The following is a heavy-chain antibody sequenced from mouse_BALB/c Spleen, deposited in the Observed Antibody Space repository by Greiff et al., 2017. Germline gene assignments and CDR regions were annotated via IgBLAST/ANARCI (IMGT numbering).Heavy chain of an antibody. CDR3: AREGYGDWYFDV. D-gene: IGHD1-1*02. CDR1: GFNIKDTY. Sequence: VQLQQSGAELVKPGASVKLPCTASGFNIKDTYMHWVKQRPEQGLEWIGRIDPANGNTKYDPKFQGKATITADTSSNTAYLQLSSLTSEDTAVYYCAREGYGDWYFDVWGAGTTVTVSS. V-gene: IGHV14-3*02. CDR2: IDPANGNT. J-gene: IGHJ1*01.